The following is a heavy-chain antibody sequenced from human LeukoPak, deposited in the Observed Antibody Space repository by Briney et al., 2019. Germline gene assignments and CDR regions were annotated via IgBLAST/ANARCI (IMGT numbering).Heavy chain of an antibody. CDR1: GFTFSSYW. D-gene: IGHD5-12*01. CDR2: INSDGSST. CDR3: ARAGTGGGYDSGFDY. Sequence: GGSLRLSCAASGFTFSSYWMHWVRQAPGKGLVWVSRINSDGSSTSYADSVKGRFTISRDNAKNTLYLQMNSLRVEDTAVYYCARAGTGGGYDSGFDYWGQGTLVTVSS. V-gene: IGHV3-74*01. J-gene: IGHJ4*02.